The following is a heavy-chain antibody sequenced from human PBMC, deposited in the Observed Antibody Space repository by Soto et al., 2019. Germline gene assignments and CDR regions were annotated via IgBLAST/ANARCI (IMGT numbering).Heavy chain of an antibody. J-gene: IGHJ6*02. CDR2: ISYDGSNK. V-gene: IGHV3-30*18. CDR1: GFTFSSYG. CDR3: AKDRVSTVADYYYYGMDV. D-gene: IGHD4-17*01. Sequence: QVQLVESGGGVVQPGRSLRLSCAASGFTFSSYGMHWVRQAPGKGLEWVAVISYDGSNKYYADSVKGRFTISRDNSKNPLYLQMNSLRAEDTAVYYCAKDRVSTVADYYYYGMDVWGQGTTVTVSS.